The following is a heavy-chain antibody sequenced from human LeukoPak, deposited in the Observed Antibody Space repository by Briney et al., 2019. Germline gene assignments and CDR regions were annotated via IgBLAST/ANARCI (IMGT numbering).Heavy chain of an antibody. D-gene: IGHD3-22*01. Sequence: SETLSLTCTVSGGSISSYYWSWIRQSPGKGLEWIGYIYYSGSTDYNPSLKSRVTISVDTSKNQFSLKLSSVTAADTAVYYCARVRVSSGHHPWYFDYWGQGTLVTVSS. CDR3: ARVRVSSGHHPWYFDY. CDR2: IYYSGST. J-gene: IGHJ4*02. V-gene: IGHV4-59*01. CDR1: GGSISSYY.